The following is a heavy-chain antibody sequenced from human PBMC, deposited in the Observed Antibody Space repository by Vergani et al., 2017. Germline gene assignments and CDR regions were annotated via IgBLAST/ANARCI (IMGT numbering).Heavy chain of an antibody. V-gene: IGHV4-30-2*01. CDR2: IYHIGST. J-gene: IGHJ6*02. CDR3: ARGDYYYGMDV. Sequence: QLQLQESGSGLVKPSQTLSLTCAVSGGSISSGGYYWSWIRQPPGKGLEWIGYIYHIGSTYYHPYLKSRVTISVDRSKNQFSLKLSSVTAADTAVYYCARGDYYYGMDVWGQGTTVTVSS. CDR1: GGSISSGGYY.